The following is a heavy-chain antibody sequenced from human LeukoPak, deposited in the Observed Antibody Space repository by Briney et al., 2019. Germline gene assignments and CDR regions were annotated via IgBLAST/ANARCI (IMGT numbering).Heavy chain of an antibody. CDR3: ARRRTIGDYDY. J-gene: IGHJ4*02. V-gene: IGHV3-74*01. Sequence: GGSLRLSCAASGFTFSNYWMHWVRQAPGKGLMWAARISYDGSSADHADSVKGRFTLSRDNAKNTLDLQMNSLRVGDTGVYYCARRRTIGDYDYWGQGTLVTVSS. D-gene: IGHD3-16*01. CDR2: ISYDGSSA. CDR1: GFTFSNYW.